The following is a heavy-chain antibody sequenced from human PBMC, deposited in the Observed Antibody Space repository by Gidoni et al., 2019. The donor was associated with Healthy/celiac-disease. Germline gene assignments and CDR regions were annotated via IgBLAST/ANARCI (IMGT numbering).Heavy chain of an antibody. Sequence: EVQLVESGGGMVQPGGSLRLSCAASGFTFSSYSMNWVRQAPGKGLEWVSSISSSSSYIYYADSVKGRFTISRDNAKNSLYLQMNSLRAENTAVYYCARDCLPVDDSSGYYYYYGMDVWGQGTTVTVSS. J-gene: IGHJ6*02. CDR3: ARDCLPVDDSSGYYYYYGMDV. CDR2: ISSSSSYI. CDR1: GFTFSSYS. D-gene: IGHD3-22*01. V-gene: IGHV3-21*01.